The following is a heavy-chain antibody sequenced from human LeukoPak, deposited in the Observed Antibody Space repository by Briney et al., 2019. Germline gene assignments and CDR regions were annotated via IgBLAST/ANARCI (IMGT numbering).Heavy chain of an antibody. D-gene: IGHD3-22*01. V-gene: IGHV5-51*01. CDR3: ARQEYYYDSSGYYSYYYGMDV. J-gene: IGHJ6*02. CDR1: GYSFTSYW. CDR2: IYPGDSDT. Sequence: GESLKISCNGSGYSFTSYWIGLVRQMPGKGLEWMGIIYPGDSDTRYSPSFQGQVTISADKSISTAYLQWSSLKASDTAMYYCARQEYYYDSSGYYSYYYGMDVWGQGTTVTVSS.